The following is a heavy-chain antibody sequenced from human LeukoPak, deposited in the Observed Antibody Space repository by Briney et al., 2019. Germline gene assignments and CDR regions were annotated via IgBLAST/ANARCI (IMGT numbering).Heavy chain of an antibody. V-gene: IGHV1-2*02. D-gene: IGHD3-22*01. J-gene: IGHJ4*02. CDR3: ARDDYYDSSGYPQFDY. Sequence: ASVKVSCKASGYTFTGYYMHWVRQAPGQGLEWMGWINPNSGGTNYAQKFQGRVTMTRDTSISTAYMELSRLRSDDTAVYYCARDDYYDSSGYPQFDYWGQGTLVTVSS. CDR2: INPNSGGT. CDR1: GYTFTGYY.